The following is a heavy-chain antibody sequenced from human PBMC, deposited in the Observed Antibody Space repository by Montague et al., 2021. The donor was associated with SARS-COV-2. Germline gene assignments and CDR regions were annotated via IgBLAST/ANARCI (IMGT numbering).Heavy chain of an antibody. D-gene: IGHD3-10*01. J-gene: IGHJ5*01. Sequence: SETLSLTCAVYGGSFSGYYWNWIRQPPGKGLEWTGEINHSGSTNYNPSLKSRVTMSVDTSKNQFSLNLKSVTAADTAVYYCARDRGRYFDSGSYNWLDSWGQGTLVTVSS. CDR2: INHSGST. CDR1: GGSFSGYY. V-gene: IGHV4-34*01. CDR3: ARDRGRYFDSGSYNWLDS.